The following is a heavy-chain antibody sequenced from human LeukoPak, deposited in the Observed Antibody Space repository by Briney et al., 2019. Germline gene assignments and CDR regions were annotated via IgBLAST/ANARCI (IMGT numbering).Heavy chain of an antibody. V-gene: IGHV1-46*01. Sequence: ASVKVSCKASGYTFTSHYMHWVRQAPGQGLEWMGIINPSGGSTSYAQKFQGRVTMTRDMSTSTVYMELSSLRSEDTAVYYCARATYYGSGSSWFDPWGQGTLVTVSS. CDR2: INPSGGST. D-gene: IGHD3-10*01. CDR1: GYTFTSHY. J-gene: IGHJ5*02. CDR3: ARATYYGSGSSWFDP.